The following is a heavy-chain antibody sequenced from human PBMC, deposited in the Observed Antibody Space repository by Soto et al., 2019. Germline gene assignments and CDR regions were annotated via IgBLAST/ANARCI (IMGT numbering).Heavy chain of an antibody. CDR2: IIPIPGTA. Sequence: QVQLVQSGAEVKKPGSSVKVSCKASGGTFGSYAISWVRQAPGQGLEWMGGIIPIPGTANYAQKFQGRVTIAADESTSTAYMELSSLRSKDTAVYYCARSQGSSTSLEIYYYYYNGMDVWGQGTTVTVSS. CDR1: GGTFGSYA. J-gene: IGHJ6*02. CDR3: ARSQGSSTSLEIYYYYYNGMDV. D-gene: IGHD2-2*01. V-gene: IGHV1-69*01.